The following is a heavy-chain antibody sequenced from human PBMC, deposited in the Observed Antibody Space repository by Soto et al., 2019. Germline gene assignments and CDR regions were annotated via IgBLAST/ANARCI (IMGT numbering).Heavy chain of an antibody. CDR1: GGTFSSYA. J-gene: IGHJ3*02. D-gene: IGHD3-22*01. V-gene: IGHV1-69*06. CDR2: IIPIFGTA. Sequence: SVKVSCKASGGTFSSYAISWVRQAPGQGLEWMGGIIPIFGTANYAQKFQGRVTITADKSTSTAYMELSSLRSEDTAVYYCATHHTLDYYDSSGYYGGGNAFDIWGQGTMVTVSS. CDR3: ATHHTLDYYDSSGYYGGGNAFDI.